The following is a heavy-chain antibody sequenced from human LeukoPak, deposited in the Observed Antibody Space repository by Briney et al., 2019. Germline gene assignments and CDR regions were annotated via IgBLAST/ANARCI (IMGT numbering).Heavy chain of an antibody. V-gene: IGHV1-69*04. D-gene: IGHD5-12*01. J-gene: IGHJ4*02. CDR1: GGIFSSYA. Sequence: ASVKVSCKASGGIFSSYAISWVRQAPGQGLEWMGRIILILGIANYAQKFQGRVTITADKSTSTAYMELSSLRSEDTAVYYCARGIGMATITYFDYWGQGTLVTVSS. CDR3: ARGIGMATITYFDY. CDR2: IILILGIA.